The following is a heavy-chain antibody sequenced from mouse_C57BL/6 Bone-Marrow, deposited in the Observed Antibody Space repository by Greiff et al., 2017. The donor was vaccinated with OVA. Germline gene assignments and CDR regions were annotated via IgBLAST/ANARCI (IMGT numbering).Heavy chain of an antibody. CDR2: IDPENGDT. CDR3: TTWGIYYGSSSFAY. Sequence: EVQLQQSGAELVRPGASVKLSCTASGFNIKDDYMHWVKQRPEQGLEWIGWIDPENGDTEYASKLQGKATITADTSSNTAYLQLSSLTSEDTAVYYCTTWGIYYGSSSFAYWGQGTLVTVSA. CDR1: GFNIKDDY. D-gene: IGHD1-1*01. V-gene: IGHV14-4*01. J-gene: IGHJ3*01.